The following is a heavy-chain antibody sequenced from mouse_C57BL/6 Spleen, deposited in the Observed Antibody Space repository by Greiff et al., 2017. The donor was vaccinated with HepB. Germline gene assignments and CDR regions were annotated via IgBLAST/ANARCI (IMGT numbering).Heavy chain of an antibody. D-gene: IGHD1-2*01. CDR3: ARRGYYGRYFDV. J-gene: IGHJ1*03. Sequence: VQLQQSGAELVKPGASVKMSCKASGYTFTSYWITWVKQRPGQGLEWIGDIYPGSGSTNYNEKFKSKATLTVDTSSSTAYMQLSSLTSEDSAVYYGARRGYYGRYFDVWGTGTTVTVSS. CDR1: GYTFTSYW. CDR2: IYPGSGST. V-gene: IGHV1-55*01.